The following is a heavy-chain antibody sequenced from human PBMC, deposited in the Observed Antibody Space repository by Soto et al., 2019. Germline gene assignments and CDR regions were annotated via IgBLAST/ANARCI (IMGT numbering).Heavy chain of an antibody. J-gene: IGHJ4*02. CDR2: INSDGSDT. CDR3: ARLATVTTADY. Sequence: GGSLRLSCAASGFTFNIYWMHWVRQAPGKGLVWVSRINSDGSDTSYADSVKGRFTISRDNAKNTLYLQMNSLRAEDTAVYYCARLATVTTADYWGQGALVTVSS. V-gene: IGHV3-74*01. CDR1: GFTFNIYW. D-gene: IGHD4-17*01.